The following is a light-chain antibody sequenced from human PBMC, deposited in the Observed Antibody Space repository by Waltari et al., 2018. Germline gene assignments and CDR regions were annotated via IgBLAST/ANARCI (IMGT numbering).Light chain of an antibody. CDR3: PSHDSSLFGV. J-gene: IGLJ3*02. Sequence: QPVLTQPPSVSGAPGQRVTISCTGSTSNIGADYGVNWYKQLHPHNAPNILMYNNTKSPTVSPAVFTGTKSATSASLPIPVLQTKDKTEYYCPSHDSSLFGVFGGRTKRSVL. CDR1: TSNIGADYG. V-gene: IGLV1-40*01. CDR2: NNT.